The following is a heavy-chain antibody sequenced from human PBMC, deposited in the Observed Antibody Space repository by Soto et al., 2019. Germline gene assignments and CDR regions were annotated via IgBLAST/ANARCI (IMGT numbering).Heavy chain of an antibody. CDR2: ISWNRGSI. CDR3: AKGESGWYADFDF. Sequence: GGSLRLSCAASGFIFDDYAMHWVRQAPGKGLEWVSGISWNRGSIGYADSVKGRFTISRDNAKNSLYLQMNSLRAEDTALYYCAKGESGWYADFDFWRQGTMIT. V-gene: IGHV3-9*01. D-gene: IGHD6-19*01. CDR1: GFIFDDYA. J-gene: IGHJ3*01.